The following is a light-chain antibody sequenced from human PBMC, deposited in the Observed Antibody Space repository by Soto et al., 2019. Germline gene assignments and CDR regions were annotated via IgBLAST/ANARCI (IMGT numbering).Light chain of an antibody. CDR3: QQRNIWPPVT. Sequence: EIVFTQSPATLSLSPGERATLSCRASPSVANFVAWYQQKPGQAPRLLIYGAFNRATGIPARFSGSGSGTDFTLTISSLEPEDSAVYYCQQRNIWPPVTVGHGTRLEIK. CDR2: GAF. CDR1: PSVANF. V-gene: IGKV3-11*01. J-gene: IGKJ5*01.